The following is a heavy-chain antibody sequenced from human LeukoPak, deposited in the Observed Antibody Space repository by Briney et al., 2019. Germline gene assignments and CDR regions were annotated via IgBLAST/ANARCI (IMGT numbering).Heavy chain of an antibody. Sequence: GGSLRLSCAASGFTFSSYAMSWVRQAPGKGLDWVSAISGSGGSTYYADSVKGRFTISRDNSKNTLYLQMNSLRAEDTAVYYCAKDPHDYGDGDYWGQGTLVTVSS. CDR1: GFTFSSYA. CDR2: ISGSGGST. D-gene: IGHD4-17*01. V-gene: IGHV3-23*01. J-gene: IGHJ4*02. CDR3: AKDPHDYGDGDY.